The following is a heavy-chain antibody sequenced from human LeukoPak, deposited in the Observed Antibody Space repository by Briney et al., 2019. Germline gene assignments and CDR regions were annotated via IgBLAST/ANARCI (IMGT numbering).Heavy chain of an antibody. D-gene: IGHD6-6*01. CDR2: IYHSGST. Sequence: SETLSLTCAVSGGSISSSNWWSWVRQPPGQGLAWIGEIYHSGSTNYNPSLKSRVTISVDKSKNQFSLKLSSVTAADTAVYYCARRRIEYSSSLAPHDYWGQGTLVTVSS. CDR1: GGSISSSNW. CDR3: ARRRIEYSSSLAPHDY. J-gene: IGHJ4*02. V-gene: IGHV4-4*02.